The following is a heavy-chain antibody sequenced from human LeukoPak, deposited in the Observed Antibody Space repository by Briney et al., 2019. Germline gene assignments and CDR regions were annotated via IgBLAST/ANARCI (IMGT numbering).Heavy chain of an antibody. CDR1: GFIFSSYG. J-gene: IGHJ4*02. V-gene: IGHV3-30*02. D-gene: IGHD1-26*01. CDR3: AKDPTYSGSYVD. Sequence: GGSLRLSCAASGFIFSSYGMHWVRQAPGKGLEWVAFIRHDGSNKYYADSVKGRFTTSRDNSKNTLYLQMNSLRAEDTAVYYCAKDPTYSGSYVDWGQGTLVTVSS. CDR2: IRHDGSNK.